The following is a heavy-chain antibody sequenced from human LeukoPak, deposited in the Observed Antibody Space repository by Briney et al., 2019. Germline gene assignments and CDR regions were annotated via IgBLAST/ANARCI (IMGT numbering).Heavy chain of an antibody. CDR1: GFTFSDHY. Sequence: GGSLRLSCAASGFTFSDHYMAWVRQAPGKGLEWVGRTRNKANSYTIEYAASVKGRFTISRDDLKNSLYLQMNSLKTEDTAVYYCARVGGHCSSTSCYDGYFDYWGQGTLVTVSS. J-gene: IGHJ4*02. CDR2: TRNKANSYTI. D-gene: IGHD2-2*01. CDR3: ARVGGHCSSTSCYDGYFDY. V-gene: IGHV3-72*01.